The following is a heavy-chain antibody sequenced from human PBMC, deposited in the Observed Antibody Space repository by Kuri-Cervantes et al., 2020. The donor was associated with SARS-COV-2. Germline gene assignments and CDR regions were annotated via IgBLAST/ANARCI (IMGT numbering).Heavy chain of an antibody. CDR1: GFTFRSYA. CDR3: ARAYGDYVFREGSDS. CDR2: ISGSGGST. J-gene: IGHJ4*02. D-gene: IGHD4-17*01. V-gene: IGHV3-23*01. Sequence: LSLTCAASGFTFRSYAMSWVRQAPGKGLEWVSAISGSGGSTYYADSVKGRFIISRDNAKNSLYLQMNSLRVKDTALYYCARAYGDYVFREGSDSWGQGTLVTVSS.